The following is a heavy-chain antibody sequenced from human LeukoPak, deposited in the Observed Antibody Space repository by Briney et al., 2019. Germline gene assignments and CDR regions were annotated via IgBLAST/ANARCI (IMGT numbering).Heavy chain of an antibody. CDR3: AMTRQLLLCLYFDY. V-gene: IGHV3-23*01. CDR2: ISGSGGST. D-gene: IGHD2-2*01. CDR1: GFSFSSYA. J-gene: IGHJ4*02. Sequence: GGSLRLSCAASGFSFSSYAMSWVRQAPGKGLEWVSAISGSGGSTYYADSVKGRFTISRDNSKNTLYLQMNSLRAEDTAVYYCAMTRQLLLCLYFDYWGQGTLVTVSS.